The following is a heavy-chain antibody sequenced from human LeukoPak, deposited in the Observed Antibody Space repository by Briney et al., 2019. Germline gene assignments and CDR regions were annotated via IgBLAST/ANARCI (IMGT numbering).Heavy chain of an antibody. CDR3: AKDLLSRENMVVAATSRWFDP. J-gene: IGHJ5*02. Sequence: GGSLRLSCAASGFTFSSYAMSWVRQAPGKGQEWVSAISGRGGSTYYADSVKGRFTISRDNSKNTLYLQMNSLRAEDTAVYYCAKDLLSRENMVVAATSRWFDPWGQGTLVTVSS. D-gene: IGHD2-15*01. CDR2: ISGRGGST. CDR1: GFTFSSYA. V-gene: IGHV3-23*01.